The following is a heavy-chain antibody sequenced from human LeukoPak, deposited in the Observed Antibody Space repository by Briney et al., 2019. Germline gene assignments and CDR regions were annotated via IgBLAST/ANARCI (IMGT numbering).Heavy chain of an antibody. J-gene: IGHJ2*01. CDR1: GGFISSGGYS. Sequence: TSETLSLTCAVSGGFISSGGYSWSWIRQPPGKGLEWIGYIYHRGSTYYDPSLKSRVTISVDRSKNQFSLKLSSVTAADTAVYYCARGGTDYGGNSVGWYFDLWGRGTLVTVSS. CDR3: ARGGTDYGGNSVGWYFDL. D-gene: IGHD4-23*01. CDR2: IYHRGST. V-gene: IGHV4-30-2*01.